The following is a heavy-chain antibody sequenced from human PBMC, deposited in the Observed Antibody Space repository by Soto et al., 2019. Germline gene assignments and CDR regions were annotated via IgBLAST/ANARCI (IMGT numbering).Heavy chain of an antibody. CDR1: GFTFSSYG. D-gene: IGHD5-12*01. Sequence: QVQLVESGGGVVQPGRSLRLSCAASGFTFSSYGMHWVRQAPGKGLEWVAVISYDGSNKYYADSVKGRFTISSDNSKNTLDLQMNSLRAEDTAVYYCAKGPYSCSERPYYYYGMDVWGQGTTVTVSS. CDR3: AKGPYSCSERPYYYYGMDV. CDR2: ISYDGSNK. V-gene: IGHV3-30*18. J-gene: IGHJ6*02.